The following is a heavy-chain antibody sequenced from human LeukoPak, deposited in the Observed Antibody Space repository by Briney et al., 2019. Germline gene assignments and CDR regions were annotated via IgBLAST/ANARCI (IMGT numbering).Heavy chain of an antibody. Sequence: SETLSLTCTVSGGPISTTSYHWAWIRQHPGKGLDWIGTTSYSGSNYYHQSLQSRLNLSVDTSHTQFSLTLSSVPAADTAAYSCARVTTFPTRSVHSAYCGQRTLATVHS. CDR2: TSYSGSN. V-gene: IGHV4-39*01. D-gene: IGHD3-10*01. J-gene: IGHJ4*02. CDR3: ARVTTFPTRSVHSAY. CDR1: GGPISTTSYH.